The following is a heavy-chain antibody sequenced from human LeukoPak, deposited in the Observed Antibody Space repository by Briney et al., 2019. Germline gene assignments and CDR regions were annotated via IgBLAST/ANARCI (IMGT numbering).Heavy chain of an antibody. Sequence: NPGGSLRLSCAASGFTFSSYSMNWVRQAPGKGLEWVSSISSSSSYIYYADSVKGRFTISRDNAKNSLYLQMNSLRAGDTAVYYCARAPDNYGGSDYWGQGTLVTVSS. CDR1: GFTFSSYS. J-gene: IGHJ4*02. CDR2: ISSSSSYI. V-gene: IGHV3-21*01. D-gene: IGHD3-16*01. CDR3: ARAPDNYGGSDY.